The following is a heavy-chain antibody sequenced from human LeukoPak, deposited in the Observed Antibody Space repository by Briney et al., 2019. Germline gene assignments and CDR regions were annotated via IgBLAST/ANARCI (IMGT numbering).Heavy chain of an antibody. CDR3: ARTSPTVTSGDYCFDS. D-gene: IGHD4-17*01. CDR1: GYSFTSYW. V-gene: IGHV5-51*01. J-gene: IGHJ4*02. Sequence: GGSLEISCKGFGYSFTSYWIGWVRQMPGKGLGWMGMIYPADSETRYSPSFQGQVTISADKSTNIVYLQWSSLKASDTAIYYCARTSPTVTSGDYCFDSWGQGSLVTVSS. CDR2: IYPADSET.